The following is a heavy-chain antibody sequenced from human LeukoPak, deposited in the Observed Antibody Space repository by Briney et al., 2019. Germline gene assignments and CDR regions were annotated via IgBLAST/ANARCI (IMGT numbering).Heavy chain of an antibody. J-gene: IGHJ4*02. CDR3: AKGTGHSSSRYNDY. V-gene: IGHV3-23*01. Sequence: GGSLRLSCAASGFTFSSYAMSWVRQAPGKGLEWVSAISGSGGSTYYADSVRGRFTISRDNSKNTLYLQMNSLRAEDTAVYYCAKGTGHSSSRYNDYWGQGTLVTVSS. CDR2: ISGSGGST. CDR1: GFTFSSYA. D-gene: IGHD6-13*01.